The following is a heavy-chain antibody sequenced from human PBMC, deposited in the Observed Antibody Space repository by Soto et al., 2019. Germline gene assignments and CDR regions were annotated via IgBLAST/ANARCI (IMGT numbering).Heavy chain of an antibody. CDR2: VYDNGRP. J-gene: IGHJ4*02. CDR3: ARGVGSSPPRY. V-gene: IGHV4-59*01. D-gene: IGHD3-9*01. CDR1: GGSISVYY. Sequence: SETLSLTCTISGGSISVYYWSWIRQSPGQGLEWIGYVYDNGRPYYSPSLKSRVTISADTSKNQISLKLASATAADTAVYYCARGVGSSPPRYWGRGTLVTVSS.